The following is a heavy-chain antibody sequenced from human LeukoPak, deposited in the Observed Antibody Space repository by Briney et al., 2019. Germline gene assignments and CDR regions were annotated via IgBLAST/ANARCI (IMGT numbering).Heavy chain of an antibody. D-gene: IGHD3-10*01. J-gene: IGHJ3*02. Sequence: PSETLSLTCTVSGGSISSGGYYWSWIRQPPGKGLEWIGYIYHSGSTYYNPSLKSRVTISVDRSKNQFSLKLSSVTAADTAVYYCAKNGPSLWFGELLPPPDDAFDIWGQGTMVTVSS. CDR3: AKNGPSLWFGELLPPPDDAFDI. CDR2: IYHSGST. CDR1: GGSISSGGYY. V-gene: IGHV4-30-2*01.